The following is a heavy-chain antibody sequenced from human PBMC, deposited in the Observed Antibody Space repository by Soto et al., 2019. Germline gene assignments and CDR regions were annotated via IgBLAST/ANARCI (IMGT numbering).Heavy chain of an antibody. Sequence: SETLSLTCTVSGGSISSYYWSWIRQPPGKGLEWIGYIYYSGSTNYNPSLKSRVTISVDTSKNQFSLKLSSATAADTAVYYCARVGGSGFYYGMDVWGQGTTVTVSS. J-gene: IGHJ6*02. D-gene: IGHD2-15*01. CDR3: ARVGGSGFYYGMDV. CDR1: GGSISSYY. CDR2: IYYSGST. V-gene: IGHV4-59*01.